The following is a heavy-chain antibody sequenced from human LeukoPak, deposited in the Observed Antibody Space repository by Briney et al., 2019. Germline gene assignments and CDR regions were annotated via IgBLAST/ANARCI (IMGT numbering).Heavy chain of an antibody. CDR3: ARWAKYYYDSSGYYLLFDY. CDR2: INHSGST. J-gene: IGHJ4*02. V-gene: IGHV4-34*01. CDR1: GFTFSSYA. D-gene: IGHD3-22*01. Sequence: GSLRLSCAASGFTFSSYAMHWVRQPPGKGLEWIGEINHSGSTNYNPSLKSRVTISVDTSKNQFSLKLSSVTAADTAVYYCARWAKYYYDSSGYYLLFDYWGQGTLVTVSS.